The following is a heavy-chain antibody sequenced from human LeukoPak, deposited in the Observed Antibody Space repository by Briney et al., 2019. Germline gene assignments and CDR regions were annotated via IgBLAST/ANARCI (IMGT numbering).Heavy chain of an antibody. D-gene: IGHD3-10*01. CDR1: GFTFSSYA. CDR2: ISGSGGST. V-gene: IGHV3-23*01. CDR3: ASFEWSITMVRGADGMGG. Sequence: GASLRLSCAASGFTFSSYAMSWVRQAPGKGLEWVSAISGSGGSTYYADSVKGRFTISRDNSKNTLYLQMNSLRAEDTAVYYCASFEWSITMVRGADGMGGLGQGTTVTVSS. J-gene: IGHJ6*01.